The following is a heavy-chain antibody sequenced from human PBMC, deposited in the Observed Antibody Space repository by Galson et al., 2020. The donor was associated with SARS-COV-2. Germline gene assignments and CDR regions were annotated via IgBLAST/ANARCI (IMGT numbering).Heavy chain of an antibody. CDR1: ADTFENYA. J-gene: IGHJ5*02. CDR3: AKEGDVEDFLNDYYSMVGWFDP. D-gene: IGHD1-1*01. V-gene: IGHV1-69*04. Sequence: SVKVSCKTSADTFENYAIVWVRQAPGQRLEWMGRVIPTLGTTKTAQNFQGRVTITADKSTNTAYMELTNLRHEDTAVYYCAKEGDVEDFLNDYYSMVGWFDPWGQGTLVTVSS. CDR2: VIPTLGTT.